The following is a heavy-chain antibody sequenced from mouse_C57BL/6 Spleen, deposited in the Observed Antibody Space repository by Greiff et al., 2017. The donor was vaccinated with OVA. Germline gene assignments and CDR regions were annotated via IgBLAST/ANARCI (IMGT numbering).Heavy chain of an antibody. J-gene: IGHJ4*01. V-gene: IGHV1-18*01. CDR1: GYTFTDYN. Sequence: VQLKQSGPELVKPGASVKIPCKASGYTFTDYNMDWVKQSHGKSLEWIGDINPNNGGTIYNQKFKGKATLTVDKSSSTAYMELRSLTSEDTAVYYCARGDYSNSRGIDYAMDYWGQGTSVTVSS. D-gene: IGHD2-5*01. CDR3: ARGDYSNSRGIDYAMDY. CDR2: INPNNGGT.